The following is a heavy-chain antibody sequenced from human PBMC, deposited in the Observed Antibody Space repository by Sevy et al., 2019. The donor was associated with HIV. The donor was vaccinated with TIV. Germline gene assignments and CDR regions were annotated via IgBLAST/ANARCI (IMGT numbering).Heavy chain of an antibody. J-gene: IGHJ4*02. CDR3: AKVHSSVRGVIITGFDY. D-gene: IGHD3-10*01. V-gene: IGHV3-23*01. Sequence: GGSLRLSCAASGFTFSSYAMSWVRQAPGKGLEWVSAISGSGGSTYYADSVKGRFTISRDNSKNTPYLQMNSLRAEDTAVYYCAKVHSSVRGVIITGFDYWGQGTLVTVSS. CDR2: ISGSGGST. CDR1: GFTFSSYA.